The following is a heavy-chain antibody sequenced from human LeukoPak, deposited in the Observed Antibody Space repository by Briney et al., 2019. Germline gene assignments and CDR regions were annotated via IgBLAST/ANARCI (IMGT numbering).Heavy chain of an antibody. Sequence: GGSLRLSCAASGFTFSSYSMNWDRQAPGKGLEWVSSISSSSSYIYYADSVKGRFTISRDNAKNSLYLQMNSLRAEDTAVYYCAREDYGDYLPMVDYWGQGTLVTVSS. J-gene: IGHJ4*02. V-gene: IGHV3-21*01. CDR2: ISSSSSYI. CDR3: AREDYGDYLPMVDY. D-gene: IGHD4-17*01. CDR1: GFTFSSYS.